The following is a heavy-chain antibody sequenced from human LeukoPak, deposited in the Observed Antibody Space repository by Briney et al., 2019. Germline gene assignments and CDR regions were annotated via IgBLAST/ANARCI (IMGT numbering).Heavy chain of an antibody. Sequence: PGGSLRLSCAASGFTFSNFAMSWGRQAPGEGLGWVSSIGGVDETYYTDSVKGRVTISRDNSKNTLSLQMNSLRPEDTAIYYCAKDSWSYNGIYDPFDVWGRGTMVTISS. CDR1: GFTFSNFA. D-gene: IGHD2-8*01. V-gene: IGHV3-23*01. CDR2: IGGVDET. J-gene: IGHJ3*01. CDR3: AKDSWSYNGIYDPFDV.